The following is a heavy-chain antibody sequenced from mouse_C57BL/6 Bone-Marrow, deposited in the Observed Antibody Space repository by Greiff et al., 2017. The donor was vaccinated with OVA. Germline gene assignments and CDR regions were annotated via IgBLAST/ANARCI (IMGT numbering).Heavy chain of an antibody. CDR3: ARGGYYGYYYAMDY. CDR2: IDPNSGGT. J-gene: IGHJ4*01. D-gene: IGHD1-1*01. V-gene: IGHV1-72*01. CDR1: GYTFTSYW. Sequence: QVQLKQPGAELVKPGASVKLSCKASGYTFTSYWMHWVKQRPGRGLEWIGRIDPNSGGTKYNEKFKSKATLTVDKPSSTAYMQLSSLTSEDSAVYYCARGGYYGYYYAMDYWGQGTSVTVSS.